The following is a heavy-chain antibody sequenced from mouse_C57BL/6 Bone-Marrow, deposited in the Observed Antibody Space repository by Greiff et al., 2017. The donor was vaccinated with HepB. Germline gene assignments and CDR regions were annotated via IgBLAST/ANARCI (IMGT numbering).Heavy chain of an antibody. V-gene: IGHV5-4*01. Sequence: EVHLVESGGGLVKPGGSLKLSCAASGFTFSSYAMSWVRQTPEKRLEWVATISDGGSYTYYPDNVKGRFTISRDNAKNNLYLQMSHLKSEDTAMYYCARDYYGPFAYWGQGTLVTVSA. CDR2: ISDGGSYT. CDR1: GFTFSSYA. J-gene: IGHJ3*01. D-gene: IGHD1-1*01. CDR3: ARDYYGPFAY.